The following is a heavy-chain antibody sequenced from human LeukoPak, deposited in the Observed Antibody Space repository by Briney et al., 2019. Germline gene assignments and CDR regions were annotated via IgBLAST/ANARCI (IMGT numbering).Heavy chain of an antibody. J-gene: IGHJ4*02. Sequence: GGSLRLSCAASGFTFDDYAMHWVRQAPGKGLEWVSGISWNSGSIGYADSVKGRFTISRDNAKNSLYLQMNSLRAEDTAVYYCARVEYSYYYFDYWGQGTLVTVSS. CDR1: GFTFDDYA. CDR2: ISWNSGSI. CDR3: ARVEYSYYYFDY. D-gene: IGHD5-18*01. V-gene: IGHV3-9*01.